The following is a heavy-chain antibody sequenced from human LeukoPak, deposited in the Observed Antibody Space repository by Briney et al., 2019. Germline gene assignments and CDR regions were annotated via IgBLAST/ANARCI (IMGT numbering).Heavy chain of an antibody. Sequence: PGGSLRLSCAASGFTFSSYWMSWVRQAPGKGLEWVANVKQDGTEKYYVDSVKGRFTISKDNAKNSLYLQMNSLRAEDTAVYFCARESPVSGTTRGNYYYYGMDVWGQGSTVTVSS. CDR2: VKQDGTEK. CDR1: GFTFSSYW. CDR3: ARESPVSGTTRGNYYYYGMDV. J-gene: IGHJ6*02. D-gene: IGHD1-7*01. V-gene: IGHV3-7*01.